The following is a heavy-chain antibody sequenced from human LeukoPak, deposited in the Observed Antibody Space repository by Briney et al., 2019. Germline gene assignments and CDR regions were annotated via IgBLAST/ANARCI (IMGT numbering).Heavy chain of an antibody. CDR2: MNPDSGNT. Sequence: GASVKVSFKASGYAFNIYDINWVRQATGQGLEWMGWMNPDSGNTGFAQKFQGRVTMTRNTSTTTAYMELSSLRFEDTAVYYCAVHLPGDYLGRWGQGTLVTVSS. CDR3: AVHLPGDYLGR. CDR1: GYAFNIYD. V-gene: IGHV1-8*01. J-gene: IGHJ4*02.